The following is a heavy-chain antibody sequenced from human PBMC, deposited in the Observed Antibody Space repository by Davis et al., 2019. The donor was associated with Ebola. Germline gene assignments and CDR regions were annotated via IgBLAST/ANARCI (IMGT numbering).Heavy chain of an antibody. D-gene: IGHD2-2*01. CDR2: INHSGSP. V-gene: IGHV4-34*01. J-gene: IGHJ6*02. CDR3: ARGEGYCISTSCREYYYYGMDV. Sequence: SETLSLTCAVYGGSFSGYYWSWIRQPPGKGLEWIGEINHSGSPNYNPSLKSRVTISVDTSKNQFSLKLSSVTAADTAVYYCARGEGYCISTSCREYYYYGMDVWGQGTTVTVSS. CDR1: GGSFSGYY.